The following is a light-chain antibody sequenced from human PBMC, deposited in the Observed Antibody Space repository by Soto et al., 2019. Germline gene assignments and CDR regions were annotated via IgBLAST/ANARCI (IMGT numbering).Light chain of an antibody. CDR1: RTDVDGFDY. Sequence: QSVLTQPASVSGSPGQSIAISCTGVRTDVDGFDYVSWYQQHPAQAPQLIIYDVYNRPSGVSHRFSGSKSGDTASPTISGLQAEDEAYYYCASYVSSPPFFVFGTGTKLTVL. J-gene: IGLJ1*01. CDR2: DVY. CDR3: ASYVSSPPFFV. V-gene: IGLV2-14*03.